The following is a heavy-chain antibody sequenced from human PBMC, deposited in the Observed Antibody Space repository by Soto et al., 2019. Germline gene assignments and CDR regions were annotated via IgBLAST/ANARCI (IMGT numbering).Heavy chain of an antibody. D-gene: IGHD2-21*02. CDR3: HLLTACGGDCYSGGFDY. CDR2: IYHSGST. CDR1: GGSISSSNW. V-gene: IGHV4-4*02. J-gene: IGHJ4*02. Sequence: SETLSLTCAVSGGSISSSNWWSWVRQPPGKGLEWIGEIYHSGSTNYNPSLKSRVTISVDKSKNQFSLKLSSVTAADTAVYYCHLLTACGGDCYSGGFDYWGQGTLVTVSS.